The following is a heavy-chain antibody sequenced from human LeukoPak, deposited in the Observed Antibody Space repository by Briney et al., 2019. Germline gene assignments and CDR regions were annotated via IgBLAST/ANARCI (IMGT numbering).Heavy chain of an antibody. V-gene: IGHV3-7*01. CDR3: SRDPYSSGGYGAFDM. D-gene: IGHD2-15*01. J-gene: IGHJ3*02. Sequence: GGSLRLSCVASEFIFSNYWMSWVRQAPGKGLEWVANIKEDESDKEYVDSVKGRFTISRDNAKSSLYLQMNSLRAEDTAVYCCSRDPYSSGGYGAFDMWGQGTMVTVSS. CDR2: IKEDESDK. CDR1: EFIFSNYW.